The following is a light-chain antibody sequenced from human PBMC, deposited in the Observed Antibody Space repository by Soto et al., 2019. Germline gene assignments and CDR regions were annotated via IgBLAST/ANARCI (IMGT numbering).Light chain of an antibody. J-gene: IGKJ4*01. Sequence: AIRITQSPSSFSSSTVDRFTITCGASQGISSYLAWYQQKPGKAPKLLIYAASTLQSGVPSRFSGSGSGTDFPLTISSLQPEDFATYYCQQANSFPLTFGGGTKVDIK. CDR3: QQANSFPLT. CDR1: QGISSY. V-gene: IGKV1-8*01. CDR2: AAS.